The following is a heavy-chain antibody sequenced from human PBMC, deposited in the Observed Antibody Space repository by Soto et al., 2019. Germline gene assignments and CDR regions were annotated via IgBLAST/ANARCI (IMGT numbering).Heavy chain of an antibody. D-gene: IGHD2-2*01. CDR2: ISAAGTST. J-gene: IGHJ5*02. CDR1: GFTFRNYA. CDR3: ARAAGTVVPNWFDA. V-gene: IGHV3-23*01. Sequence: EVQLLESGGGLVQTGGSLRLSCAASGFTFRNYAMSWVRQAPGKGLEWVSTISAAGTSTYSADSVKGRFTISSFSSDNSKKTLYLQMNSLRAEDTAVYFCARAAGTVVPNWFDAWGQGIPVTVSS.